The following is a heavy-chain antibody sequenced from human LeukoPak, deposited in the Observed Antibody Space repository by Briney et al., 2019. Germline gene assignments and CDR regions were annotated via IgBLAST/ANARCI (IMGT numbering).Heavy chain of an antibody. Sequence: SVTVSCKASVGTFSSYTISWVRQAPGQGLEWMGRIIPFLGITNCAHKFQGRVTITAVKSPSTAYMELSSLRSEDTAVYYCARGVRCSGGRCYSRAGNWFDLWGQGTLVTVSS. J-gene: IGHJ5*02. CDR1: VGTFSSYT. CDR2: IIPFLGIT. CDR3: ARGVRCSGGRCYSRAGNWFDL. V-gene: IGHV1-69*02. D-gene: IGHD2-15*01.